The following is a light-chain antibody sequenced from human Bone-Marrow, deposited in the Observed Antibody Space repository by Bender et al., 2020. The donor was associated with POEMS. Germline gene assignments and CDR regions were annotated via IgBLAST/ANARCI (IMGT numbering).Light chain of an antibody. J-gene: IGLJ2*01. CDR2: RNN. CDR3: AAWDDILSGLV. Sequence: QSVLTQPPSASGTPGQRVTISCSGSSSNIGSNYVYWYQQLPGTAPQLLIYRNNQRPSGVPDRFSGSKSGTSASLAISGLRSDDEADYYCAAWDDILSGLVFGGGTKLTVL. CDR1: SSNIGSNY. V-gene: IGLV1-47*01.